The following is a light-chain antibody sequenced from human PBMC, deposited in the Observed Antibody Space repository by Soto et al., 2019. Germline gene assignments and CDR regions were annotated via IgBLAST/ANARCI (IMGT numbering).Light chain of an antibody. V-gene: IGLV2-14*01. CDR1: SSDVGGYDF. CDR2: EVT. J-gene: IGLJ1*01. Sequence: QSVLTQPASVAGSPGQSITISCAGTSSDVGGYDFVSWYQHHPGRAPKLLIYEVTGRPSGVSYRFSGSKSGNTASLIISGLQAEDEAYYYCSSYGSSGTSVIGTGTKVTVL. CDR3: SSYGSSGTSV.